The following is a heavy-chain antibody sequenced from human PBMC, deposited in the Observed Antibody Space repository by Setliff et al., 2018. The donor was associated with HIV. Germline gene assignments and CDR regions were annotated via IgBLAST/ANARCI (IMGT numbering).Heavy chain of an antibody. CDR2: INHSGST. CDR3: ARDVGLSYISSWLFYFDY. D-gene: IGHD6-13*01. V-gene: IGHV4-34*01. Sequence: PSETLSLTCAVYGGSFSAYHWSWIRQTPGKGLEWLGEINHSGSTAYNLALESRVSMSIDTSKNQFSLKLTSVTAADAAMYYCARDVGLSYISSWLFYFDYWGQGTPVTVSS. J-gene: IGHJ4*02. CDR1: GGSFSAYH.